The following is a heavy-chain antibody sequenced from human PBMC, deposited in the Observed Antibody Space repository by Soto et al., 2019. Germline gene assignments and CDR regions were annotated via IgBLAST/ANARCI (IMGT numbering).Heavy chain of an antibody. J-gene: IGHJ4*02. CDR3: AKTDKFNPQSSGWANRFDY. Sequence: ASETLSLTCTVSGGSISSYYWSWIRQPPGKGLEWIGYIYYSGSTNYNPSLKSRVTISVDTSKNQFSLKLSSVTAADTAGYYCAKTDKFNPQSSGWANRFDYWGQGTLVTVSS. V-gene: IGHV4-59*01. CDR1: GGSISSYY. CDR2: IYYSGST. D-gene: IGHD6-19*01.